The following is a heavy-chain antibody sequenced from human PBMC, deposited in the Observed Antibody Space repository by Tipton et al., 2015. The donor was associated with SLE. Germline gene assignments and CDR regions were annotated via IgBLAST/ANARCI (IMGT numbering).Heavy chain of an antibody. D-gene: IGHD4-11*01. V-gene: IGHV4-34*01. CDR2: INHSGST. Sequence: TLSLTCTVYGGSFSGYYWSWIRQPPGKGLEWIGEINHSGSTNYNPSLKSRVTISVDTSKNQFSLKLSSVTAADTAVYYCARGLSTVTGGSFDYWGQGTLVTVSS. J-gene: IGHJ4*02. CDR1: GGSFSGYY. CDR3: ARGLSTVTGGSFDY.